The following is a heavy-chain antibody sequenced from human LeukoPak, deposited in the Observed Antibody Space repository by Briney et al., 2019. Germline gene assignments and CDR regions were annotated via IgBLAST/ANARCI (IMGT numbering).Heavy chain of an antibody. D-gene: IGHD6-19*01. Sequence: PGGSLRLSCAASGFPFRSYCMTWVRQAPGKGLEWVANINDDATETNYIDSVKGRFTISRDNVRNSLHLQMDSLRAEDTAVYYCSGGGGWESDFWGQGTLVTVSS. V-gene: IGHV3-7*03. CDR1: GFPFRSYC. CDR3: SGGGGWESDF. J-gene: IGHJ4*02. CDR2: INDDATET.